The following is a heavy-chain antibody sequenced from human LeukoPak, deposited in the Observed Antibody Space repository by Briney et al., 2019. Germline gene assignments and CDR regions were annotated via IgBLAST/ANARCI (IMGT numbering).Heavy chain of an antibody. CDR2: IRSKAYGGTT. V-gene: IGHV3-49*04. CDR3: TISSSWYSEYFQH. CDR1: GFTFGDYA. D-gene: IGHD6-13*01. Sequence: GGSLRLSCTASGFTFGDYAMSWVRQAPGKGLEWVGSIRSKAYGGTTEYAASVKGRFTISRDDSKSIAYLQMNSLKTEDTAVYYCTISSSWYSEYFQHWGQGTLVTVSS. J-gene: IGHJ1*01.